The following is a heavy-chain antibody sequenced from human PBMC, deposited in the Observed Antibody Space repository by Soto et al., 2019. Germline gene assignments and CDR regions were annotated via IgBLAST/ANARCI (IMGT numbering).Heavy chain of an antibody. CDR2: ISYSDGS. D-gene: IGHD2-8*01. J-gene: IGHJ4*02. Sequence: SETLSLTCTVPGGSISSRGSMSGRSFYWGWMRQPPGKGLEWIASISYSDGSFYNSSLKSRLTISVDTSKNQFSLSLRSVTAADTAVYYCASHRTFWPFDYWGQGTVVTVSS. CDR3: ASHRTFWPFDY. CDR1: GGSISSRGSMSGRSFY. V-gene: IGHV4-39*01.